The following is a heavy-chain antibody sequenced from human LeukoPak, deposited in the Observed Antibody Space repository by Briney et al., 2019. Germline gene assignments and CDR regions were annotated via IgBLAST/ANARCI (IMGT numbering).Heavy chain of an antibody. V-gene: IGHV4-38-2*02. CDR2: ISHSGST. J-gene: IGHJ4*02. CDR3: ARGGFGEFLLDY. Sequence: PSETLSLTCTVSGYSISSGFYWGCIRQPPGKGLQWIGCISHSGSTFYNPSLKSRVTISVDTSKNQFSLKLSSVTAADTAVYYCARGGFGEFLLDYWGQGTLVTVSS. D-gene: IGHD3-10*01. CDR1: GYSISSGFY.